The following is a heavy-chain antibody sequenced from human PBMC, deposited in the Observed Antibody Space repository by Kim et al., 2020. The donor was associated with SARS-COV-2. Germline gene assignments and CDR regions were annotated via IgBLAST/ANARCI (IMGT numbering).Heavy chain of an antibody. D-gene: IGHD6-19*01. CDR3: ARGYIAVASYYFDY. J-gene: IGHJ4*02. Sequence: YADSVKGRFTISRDNSKNTLYLQMNSLRAEDTALYYCARGYIAVASYYFDYWGQGTLVTVSS. V-gene: IGHV3-33*01.